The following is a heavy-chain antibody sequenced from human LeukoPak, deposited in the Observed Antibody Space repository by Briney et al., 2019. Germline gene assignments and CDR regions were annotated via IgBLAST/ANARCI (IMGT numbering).Heavy chain of an antibody. J-gene: IGHJ3*02. CDR1: GGSINNYY. D-gene: IGHD3-10*01. Sequence: PSETLSLTCTVSGGSINNYYLSWIRQPPGKGLEWIGSIYYSGSTYYNPSLKSRVTISVDTSKNQFSLKLSSVTAADTAVYYCARDGTTMARPNDAFDIWGQGTMVTVSS. V-gene: IGHV4-59*12. CDR3: ARDGTTMARPNDAFDI. CDR2: IYYSGST.